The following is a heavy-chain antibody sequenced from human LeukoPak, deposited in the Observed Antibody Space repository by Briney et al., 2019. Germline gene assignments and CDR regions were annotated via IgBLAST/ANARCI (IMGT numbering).Heavy chain of an antibody. Sequence: GGSLRLSCAASGFTFSDSYMHWIRQAPGKGLEWVSYISSSSSDTNYADSVKGRFTISRDNAKNSLYLQMNSLRAEDTAVYYCARGSRTIELGDDYWGQGTLVTVSS. J-gene: IGHJ4*02. V-gene: IGHV3-11*06. D-gene: IGHD5-24*01. CDR1: GFTFSDSY. CDR2: ISSSSSDT. CDR3: ARGSRTIELGDDY.